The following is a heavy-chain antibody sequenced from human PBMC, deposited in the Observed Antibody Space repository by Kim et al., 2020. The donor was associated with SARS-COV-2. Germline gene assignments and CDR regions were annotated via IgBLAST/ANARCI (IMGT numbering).Heavy chain of an antibody. CDR2: ISSSSSTI. CDR1: GFTFSSYS. J-gene: IGHJ4*02. V-gene: IGHV3-48*04. D-gene: IGHD3-10*01. CDR3: AIFYGSGSYYNAAIDY. Sequence: GGSLRLSCAASGFTFSSYSMNWVRQAPGKGLEWVSYISSSSSTIYYADSVKGRFTISRDNAKNSLYLQMNSLRAEDTAVYYCAIFYGSGSYYNAAIDYWGQGTLVTVSS.